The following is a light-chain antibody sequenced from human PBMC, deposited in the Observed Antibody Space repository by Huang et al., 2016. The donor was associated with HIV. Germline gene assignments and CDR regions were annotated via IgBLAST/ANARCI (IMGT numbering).Light chain of an antibody. CDR2: AAS. V-gene: IGKV3-11*01. CDR3: QQHSNWPRVT. CDR1: QSVSSY. J-gene: IGKJ5*01. Sequence: EIVFTQSSATLSLFPGERATLSCRASQSVSSYLAWYQQKPGQAPRLLIYAASNRATGIAARVSGSGSGTDFTRTISSLEPEDFAVYYCQQHSNWPRVTFGQGTRLEIK.